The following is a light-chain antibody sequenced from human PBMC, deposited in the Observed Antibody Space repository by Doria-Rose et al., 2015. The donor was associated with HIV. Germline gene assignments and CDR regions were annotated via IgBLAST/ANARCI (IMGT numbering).Light chain of an antibody. CDR2: DGS. CDR1: QSFSSTY. V-gene: IGKV3-20*01. J-gene: IGKJ1*01. CDR3: HQYGTSWT. Sequence: VLTQSPGTLSLSPGERATLSCRASQSFSSTYLAWYQQKPGQAPSLLIYDGSTRATGIPDRFSASGSGTGFTLTINRLEPEDFALYYCHQYGTSWTFGQGTKVGI.